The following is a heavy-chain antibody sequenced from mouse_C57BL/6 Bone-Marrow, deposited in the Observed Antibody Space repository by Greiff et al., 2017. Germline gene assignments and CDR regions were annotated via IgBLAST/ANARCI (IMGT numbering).Heavy chain of an antibody. V-gene: IGHV5-17*01. D-gene: IGHD1-1*01. Sequence: EVNVVESGGGLVKPGGSLKLSCAASGFTFSDYGMHWVRQAPEKGLEWVAYISSGSSTIYYADTVKGRLTISRDNAKNTLFLQMTSLRSEDTAMYYCARAHYYYGSSPYWYFDVWGTGTTVTVSS. J-gene: IGHJ1*03. CDR1: GFTFSDYG. CDR3: ARAHYYYGSSPYWYFDV. CDR2: ISSGSSTI.